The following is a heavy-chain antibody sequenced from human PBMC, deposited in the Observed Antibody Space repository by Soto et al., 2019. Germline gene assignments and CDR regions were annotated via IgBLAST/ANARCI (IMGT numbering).Heavy chain of an antibody. CDR3: ARVHDYIWGSYSVLRGPSPGQNYFDY. CDR2: IYYSGST. CDR1: GVSFSSYY. J-gene: IGHJ4*02. D-gene: IGHD3-16*01. V-gene: IGHV4-59*01. Sequence: QVQLQESGPGLVKPSVTLSLTCTVSGVSFSSYYWSGIRQPPGKGLEWIGYIYYSGSTNYNPSLKSGVTMCVETSKNRFSLNLGDVTAADTDVYYCARVHDYIWGSYSVLRGPSPGQNYFDYWGQGTLVTVAS.